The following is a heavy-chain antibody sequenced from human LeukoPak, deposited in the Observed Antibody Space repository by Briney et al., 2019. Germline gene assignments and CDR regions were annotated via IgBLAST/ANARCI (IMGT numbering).Heavy chain of an antibody. CDR3: ASKGGN. Sequence: KPGESLRLSCAASGFTFSDYYMNWIRQAPGKGLEWISYISSSGSSTRYADSVKGRFTISRDNTRNSLYLQMTSLRADDTAVYYCASKGGNWGQGTLVTVSS. CDR1: GFTFSDYY. CDR2: ISSSGSST. J-gene: IGHJ4*02. D-gene: IGHD2-15*01. V-gene: IGHV3-11*03.